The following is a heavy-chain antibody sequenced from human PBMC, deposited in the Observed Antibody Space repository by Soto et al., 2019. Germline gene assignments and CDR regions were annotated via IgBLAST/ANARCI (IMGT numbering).Heavy chain of an antibody. CDR3: ARDVVRAATDDYFYYGMDV. D-gene: IGHD2-2*01. CDR2: INPSGGST. CDR1: GGRFAICS. V-gene: IGHV1-46*01. J-gene: IGHJ6*02. Sequence: SAEVTCKDCGGRFAICSRRWVRQAPGQRLEWMGIINPSGGSTSYAQKFQGRVPMTRDTSTSTVYMELSSLRSDDTAVYYCARDVVRAATDDYFYYGMDVWGQGPSVTLSS.